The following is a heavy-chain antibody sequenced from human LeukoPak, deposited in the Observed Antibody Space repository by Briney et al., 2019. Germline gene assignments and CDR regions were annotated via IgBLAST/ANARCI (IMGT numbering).Heavy chain of an antibody. D-gene: IGHD3-10*01. CDR3: ARSQNYYGSGDY. CDR1: GGSISSYY. Sequence: PSETLSLTCTVSGGSISSYYWSWLRQPPGKALEWIGYIYHTGKTYYNPSLEGRVTILVDTSRNHFSVKLSSVTAADTAVYYCARSQNYYGSGDYWSQGTLVTVSS. CDR2: IYHTGKT. J-gene: IGHJ4*02. V-gene: IGHV4-59*01.